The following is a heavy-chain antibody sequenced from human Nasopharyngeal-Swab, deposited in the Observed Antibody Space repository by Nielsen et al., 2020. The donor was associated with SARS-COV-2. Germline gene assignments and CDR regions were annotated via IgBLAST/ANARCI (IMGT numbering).Heavy chain of an antibody. J-gene: IGHJ6*03. Sequence: GESLKISCAASGFTFSDYTMNWVRQAPGKGLEWVSSISTTSSYIYYADSVQGRFTISRDNAKNSLYLQMNSLRAEDTAVYYCATGDVSSPYYYYYMDVWGKGTTVTVSS. CDR1: GFTFSDYT. D-gene: IGHD6-6*01. V-gene: IGHV3-21*01. CDR2: ISTTSSYI. CDR3: ATGDVSSPYYYYYMDV.